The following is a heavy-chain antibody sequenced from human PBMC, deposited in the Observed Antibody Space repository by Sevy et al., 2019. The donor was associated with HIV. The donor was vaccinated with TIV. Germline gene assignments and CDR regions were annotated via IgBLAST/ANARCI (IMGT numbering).Heavy chain of an antibody. CDR1: GFTFSSYS. CDR2: ISSSSSYI. Sequence: GGSLRLSCAASGFTFSSYSMNWVRQAPGKGLEWVSSISSSSSYIYYADSVKGRFTISRDNAKNSLYLQMSSLRAEDTAVYHCVRGGLRFGESEPLDYLGLGTLVTVSS. V-gene: IGHV3-21*06. J-gene: IGHJ4*02. D-gene: IGHD3-10*01. CDR3: VRGGLRFGESEPLDY.